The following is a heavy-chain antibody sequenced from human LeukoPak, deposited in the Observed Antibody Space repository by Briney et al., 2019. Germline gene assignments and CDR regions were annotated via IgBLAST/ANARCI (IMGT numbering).Heavy chain of an antibody. V-gene: IGHV4-34*01. CDR3: ARAVAGWFDP. D-gene: IGHD2-15*01. CDR1: GGSFSGYY. J-gene: IGHJ5*02. CDR2: INHSGST. Sequence: KASGTLSLTCAVYGGSFSGYYWSWIRQPPGKGLEWIGEINHSGSTNYNPSLKSRVTISVDTSKNQFSLKLSSVTAADTAVYYCARAVAGWFDPWGQGTLVTVSS.